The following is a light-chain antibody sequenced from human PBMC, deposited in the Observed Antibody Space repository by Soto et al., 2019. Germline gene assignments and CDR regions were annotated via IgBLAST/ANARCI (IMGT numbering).Light chain of an antibody. CDR3: QQSFSVPIT. CDR1: QSISSY. CDR2: AAS. J-gene: IGKJ5*01. Sequence: DIPMTQSPSSLSASVGDRVTITCRASQSISSYLNWYQQKPGKAPERLIYAASTLQSGLPSRFSGSGSGTDFTLTIISLQSEDFATYYCQQSFSVPITFGQGTRLEIK. V-gene: IGKV1-39*01.